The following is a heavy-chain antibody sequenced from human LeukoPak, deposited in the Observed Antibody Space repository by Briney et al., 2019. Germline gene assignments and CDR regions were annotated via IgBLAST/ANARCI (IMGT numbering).Heavy chain of an antibody. CDR1: GASIRGSSYY. V-gene: IGHV4-39*01. CDR3: ARNSSXSNNGGFDY. J-gene: IGHJ4*02. CDR2: IYYSGST. D-gene: IGHD1/OR15-1a*01. Sequence: SETLTLTCTVSGASIRGSSYYWAWIRQTPGKGLDWIGSIYYSGSTHYTPSLKSRVTISVDTSKNQFSLRVSSVTAADTAVYXCARNSSXSNNGGFDYWGQGILVTVSS.